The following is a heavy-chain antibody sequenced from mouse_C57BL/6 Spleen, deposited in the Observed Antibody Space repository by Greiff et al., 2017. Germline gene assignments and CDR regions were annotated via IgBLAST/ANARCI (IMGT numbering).Heavy chain of an antibody. CDR3: ARVGLYDYDGDWYFDV. CDR1: GYTFTSYW. Sequence: QVQLQQPGAELVKPGASVKLSCKASGYTFTSYWMHWVKQRPGQGLEWIGMIHPNSGSTNYNEKFKSKATLTVDKSSSTAYMQLSSLTSEDSAVYYCARVGLYDYDGDWYFDVWGTGTTVTVSS. V-gene: IGHV1-64*01. CDR2: IHPNSGST. J-gene: IGHJ1*03. D-gene: IGHD2-4*01.